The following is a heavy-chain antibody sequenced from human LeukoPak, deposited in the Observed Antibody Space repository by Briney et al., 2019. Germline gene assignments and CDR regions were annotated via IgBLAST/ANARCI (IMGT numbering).Heavy chain of an antibody. CDR3: ARWSGYYDSSGYLNELDD. V-gene: IGHV1-18*01. CDR1: GYTFTSYG. D-gene: IGHD3-22*01. Sequence: ASVKVSCKASGYTFTSYGISWVRQAPGQGLEWMGWISAYNGNTNHAQKIQGSVTMTTDTSTSTAYMELRSLRSDDTAVYYCARWSGYYDSSGYLNELDDWGQGTLVTVSS. CDR2: ISAYNGNT. J-gene: IGHJ4*02.